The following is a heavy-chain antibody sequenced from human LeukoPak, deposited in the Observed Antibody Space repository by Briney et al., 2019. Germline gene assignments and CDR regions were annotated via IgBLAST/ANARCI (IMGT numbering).Heavy chain of an antibody. V-gene: IGHV4-39*07. CDR1: GGSISSSSYY. CDR2: IYYSGST. CDR3: ARGQHDAFDI. J-gene: IGHJ3*02. Sequence: SETLSLTCTVSGGSISSSSYYWGWIRQPPGKGLEWIGSIYYSGSTYYNPSLKSQVTISVDTSKNQFSLKLSSVTAADTAVYYCARGQHDAFDIWGQGTMVTVSS.